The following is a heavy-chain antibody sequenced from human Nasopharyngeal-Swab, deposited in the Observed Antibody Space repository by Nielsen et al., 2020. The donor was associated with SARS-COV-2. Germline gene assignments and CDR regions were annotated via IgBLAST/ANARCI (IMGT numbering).Heavy chain of an antibody. CDR1: GFTFSSYE. CDR3: AREQRITMIVVVIMKAFDI. V-gene: IGHV3-48*03. D-gene: IGHD3-22*01. Sequence: GESLKISCAASGFTFSSYEVNWVRQAPGKGLEWVSYISSSGSTIYYADSVKGRFTISRDNAKNSLYLQMNSLRAEDTAVYYCAREQRITMIVVVIMKAFDIWGQGTMVTVSS. J-gene: IGHJ3*02. CDR2: ISSSGSTI.